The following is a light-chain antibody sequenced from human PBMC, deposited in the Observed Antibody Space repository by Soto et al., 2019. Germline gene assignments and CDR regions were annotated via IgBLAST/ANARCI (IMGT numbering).Light chain of an antibody. V-gene: IGKV1-39*01. CDR2: AAS. CDR3: QQSDSTPPT. CDR1: QSISSY. J-gene: IGKJ2*01. Sequence: DIQMTQSPSSLSASVGDRVTITCRASQSISSYLNWYQQKPGKAPKLLIYAASSLQSGVPSRFSGRGSGTDFTLTSSSLQPEDFATYYCQQSDSTPPTFGQGTKLEIK.